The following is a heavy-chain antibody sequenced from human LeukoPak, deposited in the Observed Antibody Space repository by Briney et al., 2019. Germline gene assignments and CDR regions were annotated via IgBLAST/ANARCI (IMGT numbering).Heavy chain of an antibody. CDR2: IYYSGST. J-gene: IGHJ4*02. V-gene: IGHV4-59*01. D-gene: IGHD2-2*01. CDR3: ARGIVVVPAALDY. CDR1: GGSISSYY. Sequence: SETLSLTCTVPGGSISSYYWSWIRQPPGKGLEWIGYIYYSGSTNYNPSLKSRVTISVDTSKNQFSLKLSSVTAADTAVYYCARGIVVVPAALDYWGQGTLVTVSS.